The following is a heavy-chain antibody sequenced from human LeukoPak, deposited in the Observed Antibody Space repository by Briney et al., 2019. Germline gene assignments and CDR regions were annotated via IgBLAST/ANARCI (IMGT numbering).Heavy chain of an antibody. CDR1: GGSISSSRYY. CDR2: IDYSEST. V-gene: IGHV4-39*07. Sequence: SETLSLTCTVSGGSISSSRYYWGWIRQPPGKGLEWIGSIDYSESTYYNPSLKSRVTISVDTSKNQFSLKLSSVTAADTAVYYCASLTTAEAFDIWGQGTMVTVSS. J-gene: IGHJ3*02. D-gene: IGHD3-22*01. CDR3: ASLTTAEAFDI.